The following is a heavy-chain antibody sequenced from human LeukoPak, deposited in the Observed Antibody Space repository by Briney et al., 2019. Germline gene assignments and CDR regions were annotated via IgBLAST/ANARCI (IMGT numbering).Heavy chain of an antibody. CDR1: GYTFTGYY. Sequence: ASVKVSCKASGYTFTGYYMHWVRQAPGQGLEWMGWINPNSGGTNYAQKFQGRVTMTRDTSISTAYMELSRLRSDDTAVYYCGRGRLGRAAAGHANWFDPWGQGTLVTVSP. CDR3: GRGRLGRAAAGHANWFDP. V-gene: IGHV1-2*02. CDR2: INPNSGGT. D-gene: IGHD6-13*01. J-gene: IGHJ5*02.